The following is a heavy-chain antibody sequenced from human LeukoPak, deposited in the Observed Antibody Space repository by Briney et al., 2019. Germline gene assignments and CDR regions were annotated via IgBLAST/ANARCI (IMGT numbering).Heavy chain of an antibody. CDR3: ARDHSSGWFGVY. J-gene: IGHJ4*02. D-gene: IGHD6-19*01. CDR1: GYTFTSYY. V-gene: IGHV1-18*04. Sequence: ASVKVSCKASGYTFTSYYMYWVRQAPGQGLEWMGWISAYNGNTNYAQKLQGRVTMTTDTSTSTAYMELRSLRSDDTAVYYCARDHSSGWFGVYWGQGTLVTVSS. CDR2: ISAYNGNT.